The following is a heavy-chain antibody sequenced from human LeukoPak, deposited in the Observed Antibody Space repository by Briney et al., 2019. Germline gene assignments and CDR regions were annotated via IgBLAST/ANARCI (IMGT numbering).Heavy chain of an antibody. CDR1: GGSISTYY. CDR2: IYDSGST. Sequence: SETLSLTCTVSGGSISTYYWGWIRQPPGKGLEWIGNIYDSGSTYYNPSLKSRVTISVDTSKNQFSLKLSSVTAADTAVYYCAREPRWSGTAFDIWGQGTMVTVSS. D-gene: IGHD4-23*01. J-gene: IGHJ3*02. V-gene: IGHV4-39*07. CDR3: AREPRWSGTAFDI.